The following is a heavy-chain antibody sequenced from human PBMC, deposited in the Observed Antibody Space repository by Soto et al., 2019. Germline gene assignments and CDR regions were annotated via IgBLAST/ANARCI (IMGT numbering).Heavy chain of an antibody. CDR3: ARDRIPPTIVVVVAAPGWFDP. CDR2: ISSSSSYI. V-gene: IGHV3-21*01. D-gene: IGHD2-15*01. J-gene: IGHJ5*02. CDR1: GFTFSSYS. Sequence: PGGSLRLSCVASGFTFSSYSMNWVRQAPGKGLEWVSSISSSSSYIYYVDSVKGRFTIARDNAKNSLYLQMNSLRDEDTAVYYCARDRIPPTIVVVVAAPGWFDPWGQGTLVTVSS.